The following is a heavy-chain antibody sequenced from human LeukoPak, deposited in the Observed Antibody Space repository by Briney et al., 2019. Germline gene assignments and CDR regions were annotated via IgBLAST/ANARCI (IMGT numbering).Heavy chain of an antibody. CDR2: IYTSGST. V-gene: IGHV4-4*09. Sequence: SETLSLTCTVSGGSISSYYWSWIRQPPGKGLEWIGYIYTSGSTNYNPSLKGRVTISVDTSKNQFSLKLSSVTAADTAVYYCARHRVANWGARFDPWGQGTLVTVSS. D-gene: IGHD7-27*01. CDR1: GGSISSYY. CDR3: ARHRVANWGARFDP. J-gene: IGHJ5*02.